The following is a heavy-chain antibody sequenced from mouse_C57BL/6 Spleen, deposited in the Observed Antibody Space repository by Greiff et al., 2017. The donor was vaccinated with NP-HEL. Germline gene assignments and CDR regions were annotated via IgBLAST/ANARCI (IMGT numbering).Heavy chain of an antibody. CDR1: GYTFTSYW. CDR3: ARERGNYGWYFDV. CDR2: IYPGSGST. V-gene: IGHV1-55*01. J-gene: IGHJ1*03. D-gene: IGHD2-1*01. Sequence: VQLQQPGAELVKPGASVKMSCKASGYTFTSYWITWVKQRPGQGLEWIGDIYPGSGSTNYNEKFKSKATLTVDTSSSTAYMQLSSLTSEDSAVYYCARERGNYGWYFDVWGTGTTVTVSS.